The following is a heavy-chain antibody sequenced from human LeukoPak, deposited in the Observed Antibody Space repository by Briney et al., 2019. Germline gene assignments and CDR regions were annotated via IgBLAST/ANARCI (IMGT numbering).Heavy chain of an antibody. V-gene: IGHV1-2*02. Sequence: ASVKVSCKASGHTLTGYYMHWVRQAPGQGLEWMGWINANSGGTNYAQKFQGRVTMTTDTSMSTAYMELSRLTSDDTAVYYCARAGGRSWFDPWGQGTLVTVSS. CDR3: ARAGGRSWFDP. J-gene: IGHJ5*02. CDR2: INANSGGT. CDR1: GHTLTGYY.